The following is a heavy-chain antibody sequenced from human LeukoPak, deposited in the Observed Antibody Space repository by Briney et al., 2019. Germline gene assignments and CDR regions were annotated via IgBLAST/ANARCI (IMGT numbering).Heavy chain of an antibody. J-gene: IGHJ3*02. CDR1: GGSVSSGNYY. CDR3: ARAGGSYGDAFDI. CDR2: IYTSGST. V-gene: IGHV4-61*02. Sequence: SQTLSLTCTVSGGSVSSGNYYRTWIRQPAGKGLEWIGRIYTSGSTNYNPSLKSRVTISIDASKNQFSLRLSSVTAADTAVYYCARAGGSYGDAFDIWGQGTMVTVSS. D-gene: IGHD1-26*01.